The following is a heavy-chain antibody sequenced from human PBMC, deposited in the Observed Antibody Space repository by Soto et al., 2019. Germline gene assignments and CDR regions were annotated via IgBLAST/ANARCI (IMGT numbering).Heavy chain of an antibody. CDR1: SYTFTSYG. V-gene: IGHV1-18*01. CDR2: ISAYNGNT. D-gene: IGHD2-15*01. Sequence: QVQLVQSGAEVKKPGASVKVSCKASSYTFTSYGISWVRQAPGQGLEWMGWISAYNGNTNYAQKLQGRVTMTTDTSTSTAYMELRSLRSDDTAVYYCARDWDIVVVVAATGLDYWGQGTLVTVSS. CDR3: ARDWDIVVVVAATGLDY. J-gene: IGHJ4*02.